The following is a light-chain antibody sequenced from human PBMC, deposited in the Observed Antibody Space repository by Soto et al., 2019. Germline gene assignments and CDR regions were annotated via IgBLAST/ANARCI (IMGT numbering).Light chain of an antibody. Sequence: QSALTQPASVSGSPGQSITISCTGTSSDVGGYNYVSWYQQHPGKAPRLMIYDVSNRPSGVSNRFSGSTSGNTASLTISGLQAEDEADYYCSSYTSSSTRVFGTGTKVTVL. CDR2: DVS. CDR3: SSYTSSSTRV. CDR1: SSDVGGYNY. V-gene: IGLV2-14*01. J-gene: IGLJ1*01.